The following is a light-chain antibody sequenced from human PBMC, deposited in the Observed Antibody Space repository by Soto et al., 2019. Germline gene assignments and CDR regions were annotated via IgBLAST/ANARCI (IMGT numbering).Light chain of an antibody. CDR2: WAS. Sequence: DIVMTQSPDSLAVSLGERATINCKSSQSVLYSSNNKNYLAWHQQKPGQPPKLLIYWASTRESGVPDRFSGSGSGTDFTLTISSLQAEDVAVYYCHHYYSHPHGFGQGTKVEI. V-gene: IGKV4-1*01. J-gene: IGKJ1*01. CDR1: QSVLYSSNNKNY. CDR3: HHYYSHPHG.